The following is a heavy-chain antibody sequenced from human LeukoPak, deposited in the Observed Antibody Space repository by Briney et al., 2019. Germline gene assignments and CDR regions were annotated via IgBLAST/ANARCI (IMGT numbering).Heavy chain of an antibody. CDR2: ISGSGGST. D-gene: IGHD3-16*02. CDR3: ATITFGGVIVISHFDY. V-gene: IGHV3-23*01. J-gene: IGHJ4*02. CDR1: GFTFSSYA. Sequence: PGGSLRLSCAASGFTFSSYAMSWVRQAPGKGLEWVSAISGSGGSTYYADSVKGRFTISRDNSKNTLYLQMNSLRAEDTAVYYCATITFGGVIVISHFDYWGQGALVTVSS.